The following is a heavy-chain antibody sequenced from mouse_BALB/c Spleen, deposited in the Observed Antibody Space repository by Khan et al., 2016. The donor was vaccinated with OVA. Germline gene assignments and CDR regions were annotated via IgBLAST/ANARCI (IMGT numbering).Heavy chain of an antibody. J-gene: IGHJ3*01. Sequence: EVQLQESGPGLVKPSQSLSLTCSVTGYSITSGYFWNWIRQFPGNKLEWMGYIRYDGNSNYNPSLKNRTSITRDTSKNQFFLKLNSVTPEDTATYYCAIGGSSGPSWFAYWGQGTLVTVSA. V-gene: IGHV3-6*02. D-gene: IGHD3-1*01. CDR3: AIGGSSGPSWFAY. CDR1: GYSITSGYF. CDR2: IRYDGNS.